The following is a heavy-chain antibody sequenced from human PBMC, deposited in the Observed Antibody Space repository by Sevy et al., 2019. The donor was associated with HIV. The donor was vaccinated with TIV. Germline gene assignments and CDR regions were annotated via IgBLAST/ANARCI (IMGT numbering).Heavy chain of an antibody. CDR1: GFTFSKYS. D-gene: IGHD2-8*01. CDR3: AREGCTKPHDY. CDR2: LSFGCGEI. Sequence: GSLRLSCAASGFTFSKYSMSWVRQPPGKGLEWVSTLSFGCGEINYAGSVKGRFTISRDNSKSSVYLQMNNLRPEDTAVYYCAREGCTKPHDYWGQGTLVTASS. V-gene: IGHV3-23*01. J-gene: IGHJ4*02.